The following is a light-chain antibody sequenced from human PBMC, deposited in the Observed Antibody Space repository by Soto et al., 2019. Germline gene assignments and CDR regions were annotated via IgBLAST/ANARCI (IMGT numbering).Light chain of an antibody. J-gene: IGLJ1*01. CDR1: SSNIGSNN. CDR3: AAWDDSLNGFYV. CDR2: SNN. V-gene: IGLV1-47*02. Sequence: QAVVTQPPSASGTPGQRVTISCSGSSSNIGSNNVFWYQQLPGTAPKLLIYSNNQRPSGVPDRFSGSKSGTSTSLAISGLRSEDEADYYCAAWDDSLNGFYVFGTGTKLTVL.